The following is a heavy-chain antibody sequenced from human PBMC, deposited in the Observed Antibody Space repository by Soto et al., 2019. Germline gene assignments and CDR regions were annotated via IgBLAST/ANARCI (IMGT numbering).Heavy chain of an antibody. CDR1: GSSISSYY. CDR3: TGAYYDIDGYILDS. J-gene: IGHJ5*02. V-gene: IGHV4-59*01. CDR2: IYYGGSI. D-gene: IGHD3-22*01. Sequence: SETLSLTYTFSGSSISSYYWSLIRHPPGKGLEWIGYIYYGGSINYNPSLKSRVIISVDTAKNQFSLSLSSVTAADTAVYYCTGAYYDIDGYILDSWGQG.